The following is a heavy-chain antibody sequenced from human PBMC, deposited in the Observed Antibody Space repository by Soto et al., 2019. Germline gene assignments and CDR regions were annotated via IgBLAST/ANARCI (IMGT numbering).Heavy chain of an antibody. Sequence: PGGSLRLSCTGSGFTFGDFGMSWFRQAPGKGLEWLSFIRSKGYGGTTESAASVRGRFITSRDDSKSIAYLQMNSLKTEDTAVYYCASLTSWSQEYYYGMDVWGQGTTVT. V-gene: IGHV3-49*03. J-gene: IGHJ6*02. CDR2: IRSKGYGGTT. D-gene: IGHD2-2*01. CDR1: GFTFGDFG. CDR3: ASLTSWSQEYYYGMDV.